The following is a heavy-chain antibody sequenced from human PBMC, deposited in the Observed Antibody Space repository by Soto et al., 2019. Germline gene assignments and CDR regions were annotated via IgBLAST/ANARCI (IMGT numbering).Heavy chain of an antibody. CDR3: ASSMGRGGNDY. CDR2: IKTDGSEK. J-gene: IGHJ4*02. V-gene: IGHV3-7*05. D-gene: IGHD3-10*01. CDR1: GFTFSDYW. Sequence: EVQLVESGGSLVQPGGSLRLSCAASGFTFSDYWMSWVRQAPGKGLECVANIKTDGSEKYYVDPVKGRFTISRDNAKNSLYLQMNSLRVEDTAVYYCASSMGRGGNDYWGQGTLVAVSS.